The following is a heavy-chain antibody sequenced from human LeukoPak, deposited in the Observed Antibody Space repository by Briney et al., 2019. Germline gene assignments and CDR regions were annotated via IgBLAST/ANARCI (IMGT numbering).Heavy chain of an antibody. CDR3: ARGFISGWGFSYWFDP. Sequence: SETLSLTCAVYGGSFRGYYWSWIRQPPGKGLEWIGEINHSGSTNYNPSLKSRVTISVDTSKNQFSLKLSSVTAADTAVYYCARGFISGWGFSYWFDPWGQGTLVTVSS. CDR2: INHSGST. V-gene: IGHV4-34*01. J-gene: IGHJ5*02. D-gene: IGHD6-19*01. CDR1: GGSFRGYY.